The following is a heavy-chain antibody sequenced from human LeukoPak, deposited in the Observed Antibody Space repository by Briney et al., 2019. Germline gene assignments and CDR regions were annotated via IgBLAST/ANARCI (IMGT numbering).Heavy chain of an antibody. CDR2: IIPVSGTT. J-gene: IGHJ4*02. CDR1: GGTFNTYS. CDR3: ATYLQYGVDY. V-gene: IGHV1-69*05. Sequence: ASVKVSCKASGGTFNTYSISWVRQAPGQGLEWLGNIIPVSGTTDYARKFQGRVTITTDESTRTTYLELNSLRSDDTAVYYCATYLQYGVDYWGQGTLVTVSS. D-gene: IGHD4-11*01.